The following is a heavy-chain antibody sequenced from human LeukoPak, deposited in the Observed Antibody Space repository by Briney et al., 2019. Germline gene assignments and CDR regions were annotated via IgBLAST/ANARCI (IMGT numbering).Heavy chain of an antibody. CDR3: ARQRYYYDSSGYGY. D-gene: IGHD3-22*01. CDR2: ISAYNGNT. V-gene: IGHV1-18*01. J-gene: IGHJ4*02. Sequence: ASVKVSCKASGYTFTSYGISWVRQAPGQGLEWMGWISAYNGNTNYAQKLQGRVTMTTDTSTSTAYMELRSLGSDDTAVYYCARQRYYYDSSGYGYWGQGTLVTVSS. CDR1: GYTFTSYG.